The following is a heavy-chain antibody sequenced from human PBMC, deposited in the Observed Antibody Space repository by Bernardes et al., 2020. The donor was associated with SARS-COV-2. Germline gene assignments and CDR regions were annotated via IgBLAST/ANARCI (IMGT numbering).Heavy chain of an antibody. CDR2: INAGNGNT. D-gene: IGHD3-10*01. J-gene: IGHJ5*02. V-gene: IGHV1-3*01. Sequence: ASVKVSCKASGYTFTSYVMHWVRQAPGQRPEWMGWINAGNGNTEYSQKFQGRVTIARDTSASTAYMHLSSLTSEDTAVYYCARVAAILVRGLISQWFDPWGQGTLVTVSS. CDR3: ARVAAILVRGLISQWFDP. CDR1: GYTFTSYV.